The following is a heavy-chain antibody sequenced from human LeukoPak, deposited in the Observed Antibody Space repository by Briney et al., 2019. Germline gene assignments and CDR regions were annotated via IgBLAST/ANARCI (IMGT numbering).Heavy chain of an antibody. V-gene: IGHV4-4*02. D-gene: IGHD3-22*01. CDR1: GGSISSSNW. J-gene: IGHJ3*02. CDR2: IYYSGST. CDR3: ARDLGDSSGYYNAFDI. Sequence: SETLSLTCAVSGGSISSSNWWSWVRQPPGKGLEWIGSIYYSGSTYYNPSLKSRVTISVDTSKNQFSLKLSSVTAADTAVYYCARDLGDSSGYYNAFDIWGQGTMVTVSS.